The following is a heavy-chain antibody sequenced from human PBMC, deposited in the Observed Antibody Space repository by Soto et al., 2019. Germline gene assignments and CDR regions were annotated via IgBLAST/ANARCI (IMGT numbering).Heavy chain of an antibody. J-gene: IGHJ4*02. CDR2: INPNSGGT. Sequence: EASVKVSCKASGYTFTGYYMHWVRQAPGQGLEWMGWINPNSGGTNYAQKFQGRVTMTRDTSISTAYMELSRLRSDDTAVYYCARPKSYYGSGSYDYWGQGTLVTVSS. D-gene: IGHD3-10*01. V-gene: IGHV1-2*02. CDR1: GYTFTGYY. CDR3: ARPKSYYGSGSYDY.